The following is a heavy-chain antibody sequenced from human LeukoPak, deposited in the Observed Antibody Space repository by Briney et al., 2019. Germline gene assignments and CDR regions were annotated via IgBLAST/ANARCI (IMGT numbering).Heavy chain of an antibody. D-gene: IGHD1-14*01. Sequence: SETLSLTCTASGGSISSYYWSWIRQPPGKGLEWIGYIYYSGSTNYNPSLKSRVTISVDTSKNQFSLKLSSVTAADTAVYYCARDESGFVDYWGQGTLVTVSS. CDR1: GGSISSYY. J-gene: IGHJ4*02. CDR3: ARDESGFVDY. CDR2: IYYSGST. V-gene: IGHV4-59*01.